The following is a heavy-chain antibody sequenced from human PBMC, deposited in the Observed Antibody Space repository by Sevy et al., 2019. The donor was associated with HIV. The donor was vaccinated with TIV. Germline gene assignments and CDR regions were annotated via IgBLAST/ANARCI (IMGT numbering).Heavy chain of an antibody. V-gene: IGHV1-8*02. CDR2: MNTNTGNT. Sequence: ASVKVSCKASGFNFASYDIYWVRQATGQGLEWMGWMNTNTGNTGFAQKFQGRVTMTRNTSITTAYMELSNLRSEDTAVYYWAGVGGWHLRYGMDVWGQGTTVTVSS. CDR3: AGVGGWHLRYGMDV. D-gene: IGHD6-19*01. CDR1: GFNFASYD. J-gene: IGHJ6*02.